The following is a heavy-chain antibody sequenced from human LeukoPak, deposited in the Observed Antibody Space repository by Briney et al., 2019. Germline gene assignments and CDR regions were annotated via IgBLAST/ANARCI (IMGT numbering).Heavy chain of an antibody. Sequence: PGGSLRLSCAASGFIFSSYAMSWVRQAPGKGLEWVSTISGSGGSTYYADSVKGRFTISRDNSKNTLYLQMNSLRAEDTAVYYCARGGGYYDSSGYSDYWGQGTLVTVSS. D-gene: IGHD3-22*01. CDR2: ISGSGGST. CDR3: ARGGGYYDSSGYSDY. J-gene: IGHJ4*02. CDR1: GFIFSSYA. V-gene: IGHV3-23*01.